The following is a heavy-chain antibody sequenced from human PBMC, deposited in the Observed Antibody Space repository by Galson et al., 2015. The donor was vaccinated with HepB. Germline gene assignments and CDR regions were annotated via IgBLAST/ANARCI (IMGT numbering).Heavy chain of an antibody. J-gene: IGHJ2*01. CDR1: GYTFTSYY. D-gene: IGHD6-19*01. CDR2: INPSGGST. V-gene: IGHV1-46*04. CDR3: ARDRAVAGTDWYFDL. Sequence: SVKVSCKASGYTFTSYYMHWVRQAPGQGLEWMGIINPSGGSTRYAQKLQGRVTMTRDTSTSTVYMGLSGLRSEDTAVYYCARDRAVAGTDWYFDLWGRGTLVTVS.